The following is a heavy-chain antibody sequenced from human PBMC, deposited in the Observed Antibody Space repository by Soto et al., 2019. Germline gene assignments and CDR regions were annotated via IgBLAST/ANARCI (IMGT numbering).Heavy chain of an antibody. CDR3: AKGTTVHVDY. J-gene: IGHJ4*02. Sequence: QVQLQESGPGLVKPSETLSLTCTVSGGSISSYYWSWIRRPPGKGLEWVGYIYYSGSTNYNPSLQSRVTISVDTSKNQSSLKLSSVTAADTAVYYCAKGTTVHVDYWGQGTLVTVSS. V-gene: IGHV4-59*08. CDR2: IYYSGST. CDR1: GGSISSYY. D-gene: IGHD4-4*01.